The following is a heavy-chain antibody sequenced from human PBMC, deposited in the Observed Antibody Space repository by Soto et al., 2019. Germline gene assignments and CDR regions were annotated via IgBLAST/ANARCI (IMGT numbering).Heavy chain of an antibody. Sequence: PGGSLRLSCAASGFTFSNFDMNWVRQAPGKGLEWVSYISNTGGTIFYADSLKGRITISRDNAKNSLYLQMVSLRAEDTAVYYCARERVYDFWSSYPRGFDSWGQGSLVTVSS. V-gene: IGHV3-48*03. D-gene: IGHD3-3*01. CDR3: ARERVYDFWSSYPRGFDS. CDR1: GFTFSNFD. CDR2: ISNTGGTI. J-gene: IGHJ4*02.